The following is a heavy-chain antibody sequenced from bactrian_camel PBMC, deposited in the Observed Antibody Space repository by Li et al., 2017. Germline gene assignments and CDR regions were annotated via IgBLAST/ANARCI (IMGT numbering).Heavy chain of an antibody. Sequence: HVQLVESGGGSVQAGGSLRLTCAASGRTDSYNVMGWFRQAPGKEREGVARIATGSGNTYYADSVKGRFTISQDNAKNTVYLQMNSLKPEDTAMYYCAARGPYCYTKLSVRDFTYWGQGTQVTVS. CDR3: AARGPYCYTKLSVRDFTY. V-gene: IGHV3S63*01. CDR1: GRTDSYNV. CDR2: IATGSGNT. D-gene: IGHD2*01. J-gene: IGHJ6*01.